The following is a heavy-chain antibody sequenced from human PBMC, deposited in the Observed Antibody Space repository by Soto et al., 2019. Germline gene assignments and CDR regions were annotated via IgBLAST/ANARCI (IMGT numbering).Heavy chain of an antibody. V-gene: IGHV1-46*01. J-gene: IGHJ6*02. CDR3: ARESLSSTSWNGMDV. CDR1: GYTFTSYY. D-gene: IGHD2-2*01. CDR2: INPSGGST. Sequence: ASVKVSCKASGYTFTSYYMHWVRQAPGQGLEWMGIINPSGGSTSYAQKFQGRVTMTRDTSTSTVYMELSSLRSEDTAVYYCARESLSSTSWNGMDVWGQGTTVTVSS.